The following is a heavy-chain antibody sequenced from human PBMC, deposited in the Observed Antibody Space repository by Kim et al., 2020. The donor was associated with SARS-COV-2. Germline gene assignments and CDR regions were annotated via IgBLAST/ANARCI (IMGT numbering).Heavy chain of an antibody. V-gene: IGHV1-69*13. D-gene: IGHD3-9*01. Sequence: SVKVSCKASGGTFSSYAISWVRQAPGQGLEWMGGIIPIFGTANYAQKFQGRVTITADESTSTAYMELSSLRSEDTAVYYCAREGDGGLRYFDWLPPSLFGMDVWGQGTTVTVSS. CDR2: IIPIFGTA. CDR1: GGTFSSYA. CDR3: AREGDGGLRYFDWLPPSLFGMDV. J-gene: IGHJ6*02.